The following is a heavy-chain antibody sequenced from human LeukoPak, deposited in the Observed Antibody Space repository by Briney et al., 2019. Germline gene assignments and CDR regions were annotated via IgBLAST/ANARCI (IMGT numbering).Heavy chain of an antibody. V-gene: IGHV3-66*02. J-gene: IGHJ3*02. CDR3: ARDTSYGDAFDI. D-gene: IGHD5-18*01. Sequence: GGSLRLSCAASGFTVSSNYMSWVRQAPGKGLEWVSVIYSGGSTYYADSVKGRFTISRDNSKNTLYLQMNSLRAEDTAVYYWARDTSYGDAFDIWGQGTMVTVSS. CDR2: IYSGGST. CDR1: GFTVSSNY.